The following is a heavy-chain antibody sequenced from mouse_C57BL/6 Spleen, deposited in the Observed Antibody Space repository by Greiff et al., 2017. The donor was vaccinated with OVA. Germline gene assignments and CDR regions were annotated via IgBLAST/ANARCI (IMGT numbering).Heavy chain of an antibody. CDR2: ISSGGDYL. V-gene: IGHV5-9-1*02. D-gene: IGHD2-1*01. Sequence: DVQLQESGEGLVKPGGSLKLSCAASGFTFSSYAMSWVRQTPEKRLAWVAYISSGGDYLYYADTVKGRFTISRDNARNTLYLQMSSLKSEDTAMYYCTRVPSSTAWFAYWGQGTLVTVSA. CDR3: TRVPSSTAWFAY. J-gene: IGHJ3*01. CDR1: GFTFSSYA.